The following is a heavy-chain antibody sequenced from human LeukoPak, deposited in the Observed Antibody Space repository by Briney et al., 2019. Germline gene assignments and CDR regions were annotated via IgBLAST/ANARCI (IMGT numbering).Heavy chain of an antibody. CDR2: IYSGGST. J-gene: IGHJ4*02. Sequence: PGGSLRLSCAASGFTFSSYEMNWVRQAPGKGLEWVSVIYSGGSTYYADSVKGRFTISRDNSKNTLYLQMNSRRAEDAAVYYCARDGSYYYDSSGLDYWGQGTLVTVSS. V-gene: IGHV3-66*01. D-gene: IGHD3-22*01. CDR1: GFTFSSYE. CDR3: ARDGSYYYDSSGLDY.